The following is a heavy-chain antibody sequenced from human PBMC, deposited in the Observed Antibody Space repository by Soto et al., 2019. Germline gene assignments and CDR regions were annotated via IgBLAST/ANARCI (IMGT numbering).Heavy chain of an antibody. J-gene: IGHJ4*02. Sequence: QVQLVQSGAEVKKPGASVKVSCKVSGYTLTELSMHWVRQAPGKGLEWMGGFDPEDGETIYAQKFQGRVTMTEDTSTDTAYMELSSLRSEDTAVYYCATSRTPTYYYDSSGHKGIDYWGQGTLVTVSS. D-gene: IGHD3-22*01. CDR2: FDPEDGET. CDR1: GYTLTELS. V-gene: IGHV1-24*01. CDR3: ATSRTPTYYYDSSGHKGIDY.